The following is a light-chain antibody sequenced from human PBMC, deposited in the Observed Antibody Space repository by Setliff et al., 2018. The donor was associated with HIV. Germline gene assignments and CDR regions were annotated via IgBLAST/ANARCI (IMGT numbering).Light chain of an antibody. V-gene: IGLV2-23*02. CDR3: CSYVENSRV. CDR2: DFT. CDR1: GFDLGGKNF. Sequence: QSALTQPASVSGSPGQSITISCTGAGFDLGGKNFVSWYQQHPGKAPRLIMFDFTKRPSGVSDRFSGSKSDNTASLTISGLQAEDESNYYCCSYVENSRVFGGGTKVTVL. J-gene: IGLJ3*02.